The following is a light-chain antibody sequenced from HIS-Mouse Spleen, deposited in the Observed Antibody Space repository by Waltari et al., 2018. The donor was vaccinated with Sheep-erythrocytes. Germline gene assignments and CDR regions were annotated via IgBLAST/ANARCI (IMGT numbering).Light chain of an antibody. J-gene: IGLJ2*01. Sequence: SYELTQPPSVSVSPGQTASITCSGDKLGDKYACLYQQKPGQSPGLVIYQDSKRPSGIPGRFSGSNSGNTATLTISGTQAMDEADYYCQAWDSSTAVFGGGTKVTVL. CDR3: QAWDSSTAV. V-gene: IGLV3-1*01. CDR2: QDS. CDR1: KLGDKY.